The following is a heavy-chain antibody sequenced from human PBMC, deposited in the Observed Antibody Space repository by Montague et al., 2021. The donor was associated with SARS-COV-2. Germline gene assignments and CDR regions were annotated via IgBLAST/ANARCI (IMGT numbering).Heavy chain of an antibody. Sequence: SETLSLTCTVSGGSIRSYYWSWLRQPPGKGLEWIGYMYYSASTYYNPSLKSRVTISVDTSKNHFSLKLNSVTAADTAVYYCARRGRKLLPVATTIGGFDIWGQGTMVTVSS. V-gene: IGHV4-59*08. D-gene: IGHD5-12*01. J-gene: IGHJ3*02. CDR1: GGSIRSYY. CDR2: MYYSAST. CDR3: ARRGRKLLPVATTIGGFDI.